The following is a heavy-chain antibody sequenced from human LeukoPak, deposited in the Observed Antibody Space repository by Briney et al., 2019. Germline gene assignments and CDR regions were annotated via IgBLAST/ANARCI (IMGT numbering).Heavy chain of an antibody. J-gene: IGHJ4*01. CDR2: IGNDGSNT. CDR1: GFTFNTYR. V-gene: IGHV3-74*03. CDR3: ARERYNGSGSYGY. Sequence: PGGSLRLSCAASGFTFNTYRMHWVRQAPGKGLVWVSLIGNDGSNTKYADSVKGRFTISRDNAKNTLYLQMHSLRTEDTAVYYCARERYNGSGSYGYWGQDTLATVSS. D-gene: IGHD3-10*01.